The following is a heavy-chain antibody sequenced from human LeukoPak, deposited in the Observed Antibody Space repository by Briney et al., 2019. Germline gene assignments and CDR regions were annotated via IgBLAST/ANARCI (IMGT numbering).Heavy chain of an antibody. CDR2: ISAYNGNT. Sequence: GASVKISCKASGYTFTSYGISWVRQAPGQGLEWMGWISAYNGNTNYAQKFQSRVTMTTDTSTSTAYMELRSLRSDDTAVYYCARDQGYCSSTSCYIYVWFDPWGQGTLVTVSS. CDR3: ARDQGYCSSTSCYIYVWFDP. V-gene: IGHV1-18*01. CDR1: GYTFTSYG. D-gene: IGHD2-2*02. J-gene: IGHJ5*02.